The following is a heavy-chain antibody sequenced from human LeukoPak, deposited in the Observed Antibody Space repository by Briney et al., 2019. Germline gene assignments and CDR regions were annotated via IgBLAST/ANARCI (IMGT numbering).Heavy chain of an antibody. CDR1: GYTFTGYY. CDR2: INPNSGGT. Sequence: ASVKVSCKASGYTFTGYYMHWVRQAPGQGLEWMGWINPNSGGTNYAQKFQGWVTMTRDTSISTAYMELSRLRSDDTAVYYCARGGGVYDYVWGSYRPLDYWGQGTLVTVSS. D-gene: IGHD3-16*02. CDR3: ARGGGVYDYVWGSYRPLDY. V-gene: IGHV1-2*04. J-gene: IGHJ4*01.